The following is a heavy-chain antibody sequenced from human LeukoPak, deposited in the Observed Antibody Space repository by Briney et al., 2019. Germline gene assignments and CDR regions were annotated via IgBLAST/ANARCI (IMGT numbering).Heavy chain of an antibody. CDR1: GGSFSGYY. Sequence: PSETLSLTCAVYGGSFSGYYWTWVRQPPGKGLEWIGSIYYSGSTYYNPSLKSRVTISVDTSKNQFSLKLSSVTAADTAVYYCARRARWLRGSFDYWGQGTLVTVSS. CDR3: ARRARWLRGSFDY. V-gene: IGHV4-34*01. D-gene: IGHD5-24*01. J-gene: IGHJ4*02. CDR2: IYYSGST.